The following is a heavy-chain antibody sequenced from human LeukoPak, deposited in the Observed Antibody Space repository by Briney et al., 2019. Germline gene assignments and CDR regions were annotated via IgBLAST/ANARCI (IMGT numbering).Heavy chain of an antibody. CDR2: ISWNSGRI. D-gene: IGHD5-12*01. J-gene: IGHJ4*02. CDR1: GFTFDDSA. Sequence: GRSLRLSCAASGFTFDDSAMHWVRQAPGKGQEWVSGISWNSGRIGYADSVKGRFTISRDNAKNSLYLQMNSLRAEDTALYYCAKDIGYSGYAGFDYWGQETLVTVSS. CDR3: AKDIGYSGYAGFDY. V-gene: IGHV3-9*01.